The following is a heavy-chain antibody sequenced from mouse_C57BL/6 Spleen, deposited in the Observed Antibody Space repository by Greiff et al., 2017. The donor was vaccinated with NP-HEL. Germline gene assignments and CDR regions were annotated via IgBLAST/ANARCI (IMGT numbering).Heavy chain of an antibody. Sequence: QVQLQQSGAELARPGASVKMSCKASGYTFTSYTMHWVKQRPGQGLEWIGYINPSSGYTKYNQKFKDKATLTADKSSSTAYMQLSSLTSEDSAVYYCARSQFITTVVDFDYWGQGTTLTVSS. V-gene: IGHV1-4*01. CDR3: ARSQFITTVVDFDY. J-gene: IGHJ2*01. D-gene: IGHD1-1*01. CDR1: GYTFTSYT. CDR2: INPSSGYT.